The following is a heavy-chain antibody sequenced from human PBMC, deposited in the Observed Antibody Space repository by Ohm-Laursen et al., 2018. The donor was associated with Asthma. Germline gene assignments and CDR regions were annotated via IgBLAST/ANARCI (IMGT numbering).Heavy chain of an antibody. V-gene: IGHV3-33*01. Sequence: SLRLSCTASGFTFSSYGMHWVRQAPGKGLEWVAVIWYDGSNKYYADSVKGRFTISRDNSKNTLYLHVNSLRDEDTAVYYCARSPHYDFWSGYYFDYWGQGTLVTASS. CDR2: IWYDGSNK. J-gene: IGHJ4*02. D-gene: IGHD3-3*01. CDR3: ARSPHYDFWSGYYFDY. CDR1: GFTFSSYG.